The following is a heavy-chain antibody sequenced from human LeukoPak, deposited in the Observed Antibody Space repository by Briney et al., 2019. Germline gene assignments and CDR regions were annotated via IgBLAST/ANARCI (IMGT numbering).Heavy chain of an antibody. Sequence: SVKVSCKASGGTFRTFAISWVRQAPGQGLEWMGGIIPIFGIPDSAQKFQGRLTITADESTTTAYMELSGLRSDDTAIYYCGLSGNYYYYYMDVWGKGTTVTISS. D-gene: IGHD6-25*01. J-gene: IGHJ6*03. V-gene: IGHV1-69*13. CDR1: GGTFRTFA. CDR2: IIPIFGIP. CDR3: GLSGNYYYYYMDV.